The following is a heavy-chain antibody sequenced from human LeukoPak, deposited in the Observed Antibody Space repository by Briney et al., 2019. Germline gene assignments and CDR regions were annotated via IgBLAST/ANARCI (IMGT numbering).Heavy chain of an antibody. CDR3: ASSSSGTFDY. J-gene: IGHJ4*02. D-gene: IGHD6-19*01. Sequence: SETLSLTCTVSGGSISSGSYYWSWIWQPAGKGLEWIGRIYTSGSTNYNPSLKSRVTISVNTSKNQFSLKLSSVTAADTAVYYCASSSSGTFDYWGQGTLVTVSS. CDR1: GGSISSGSYY. V-gene: IGHV4-61*02. CDR2: IYTSGST.